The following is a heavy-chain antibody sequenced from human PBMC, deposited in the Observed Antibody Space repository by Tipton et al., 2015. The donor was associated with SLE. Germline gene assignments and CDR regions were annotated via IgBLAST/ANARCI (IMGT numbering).Heavy chain of an antibody. CDR2: IYYSGST. CDR1: GGSISSSSYY. V-gene: IGHV4-39*01. Sequence: TLSHTCTVSGGSISSSSYYWGWIRQPPGKGLEWIGSIYYSGSTYYNPSLKSRVTIYVDTSKNQFSLKLSSVTAADTAVYYCAGYTSGWYNGPDYWGQGTLVTVSS. CDR3: AGYTSGWYNGPDY. J-gene: IGHJ4*02. D-gene: IGHD6-19*01.